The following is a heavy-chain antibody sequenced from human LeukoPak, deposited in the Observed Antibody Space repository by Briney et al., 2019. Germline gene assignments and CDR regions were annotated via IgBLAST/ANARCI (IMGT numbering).Heavy chain of an antibody. J-gene: IGHJ3*02. CDR1: GYTFTSYA. CDR2: INPNSGGT. Sequence: ASVTVSCKASGYTFTSYAMHWVRQAPGQGLEWMGWINPNSGGTNYAQKFQGWVTMTRDTSISTAYMELSRLRSDDTAVYYCARDITGFDAFDIWGQGTMVTVSS. CDR3: ARDITGFDAFDI. V-gene: IGHV1-2*04. D-gene: IGHD1-20*01.